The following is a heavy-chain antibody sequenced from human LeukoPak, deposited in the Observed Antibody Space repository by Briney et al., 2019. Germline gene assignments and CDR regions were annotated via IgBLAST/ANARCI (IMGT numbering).Heavy chain of an antibody. Sequence: GASVKVSCKASGYTFTDYYMHWVRPAPGQGLAWMGWINPNSGGTNYAQKFQGRVTMTRDTSISTAYMELSSLRSDDTAVYYCARAFLRLAYGMDVWGQGTTVTVSS. V-gene: IGHV1-2*02. CDR1: GYTFTDYY. CDR3: ARAFLRLAYGMDV. D-gene: IGHD2-21*01. J-gene: IGHJ6*02. CDR2: INPNSGGT.